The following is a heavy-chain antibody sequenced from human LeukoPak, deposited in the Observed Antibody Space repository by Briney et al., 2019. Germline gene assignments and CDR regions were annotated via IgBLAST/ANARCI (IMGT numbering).Heavy chain of an antibody. CDR2: ISWNSGSI. D-gene: IGHD3-10*01. V-gene: IGHV3-9*01. CDR1: GFTFDDYA. Sequence: QPGGSLRLSCAASGFTFDDYAMHWVRQAPGKGLEWVSGISWNSGSIGYADSVKGRFTISRDNSKNTPYLQMNSLRAEDTAVYYCAKAQLWFGEHEDYWGQGTLVTVSS. J-gene: IGHJ4*02. CDR3: AKAQLWFGEHEDY.